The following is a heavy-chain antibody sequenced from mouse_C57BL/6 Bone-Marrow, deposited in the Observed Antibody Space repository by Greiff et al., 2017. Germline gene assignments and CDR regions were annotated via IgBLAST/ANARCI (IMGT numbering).Heavy chain of an antibody. J-gene: IGHJ1*03. CDR1: GFTFSDYG. V-gene: IGHV5-15*01. Sequence: EVQGVESGGGLVQPGGSLKLSCAASGFTFSDYGMAWVRQAPRKGPEWVAFISNLAYSIYSADTVTGRFTISRENAKNTLYLEMSSLRSEDTAMYYCARHGGYGSSYWYFDVWGTGTTVTVSS. D-gene: IGHD1-1*01. CDR3: ARHGGYGSSYWYFDV. CDR2: ISNLAYSI.